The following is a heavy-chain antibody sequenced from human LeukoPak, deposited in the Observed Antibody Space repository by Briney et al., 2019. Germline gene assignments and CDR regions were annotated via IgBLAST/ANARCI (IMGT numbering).Heavy chain of an antibody. V-gene: IGHV4-59*12. CDR1: GGSISSYY. D-gene: IGHD2/OR15-2a*01. J-gene: IGHJ6*03. CDR2: IYYSGST. CDR3: ARLTPTTLSLYYYYMDV. Sequence: SETLSLTCTVSGGSISSYYWSWIRQPPGKGLEWIGYIYYSGSTNYNPSLKSRVTISVDTSKNQFSLKLTSVTAADTAVYYCARLTPTTLSLYYYYMDVGGKGTTVTVSS.